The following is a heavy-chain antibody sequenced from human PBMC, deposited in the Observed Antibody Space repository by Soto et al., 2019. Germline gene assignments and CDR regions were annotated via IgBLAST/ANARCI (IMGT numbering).Heavy chain of an antibody. CDR1: GFTFSSYG. V-gene: IGHV3-30*18. D-gene: IGHD2-2*02. CDR2: ISYDGSNK. J-gene: IGHJ4*02. Sequence: GGSLRLSCAASGFTFSSYGMHWVRQAPGKGLEWVAVISYDGSNKYYADSVKGRFTISRDNSKNTLYLQMNSLRAEDTAVYYCAKSGRGYCSSTSCYNFDYWGQGTLVTVSS. CDR3: AKSGRGYCSSTSCYNFDY.